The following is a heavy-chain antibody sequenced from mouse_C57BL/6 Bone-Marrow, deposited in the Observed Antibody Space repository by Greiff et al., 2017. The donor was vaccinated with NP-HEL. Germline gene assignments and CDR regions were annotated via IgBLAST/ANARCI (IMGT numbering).Heavy chain of an antibody. D-gene: IGHD3-3*01. CDR3: VREEGRWFAY. Sequence: EVQVVESGGGLVQPKGSLKLSCAASGFTFNTYAMHWVRQAPGKGLEWVARIRSKSSNYATYYAVSVKARFTISRDDSKSMLYLQMNDLKTEDTAMYYCVREEGRWFAYWGQGTLVTVSA. CDR1: GFTFNTYA. J-gene: IGHJ3*01. V-gene: IGHV10-3*01. CDR2: IRSKSSNYAT.